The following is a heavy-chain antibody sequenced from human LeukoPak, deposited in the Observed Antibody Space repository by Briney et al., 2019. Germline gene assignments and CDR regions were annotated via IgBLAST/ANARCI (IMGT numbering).Heavy chain of an antibody. V-gene: IGHV3-7*01. Sequence: GRSLRLSCAASGFTFSNYWMSWVRQAPGKGLEWVANIKPDGSEKYYVDSVKGRFTISRDNAKNSLYLQMNSLRAEDTAVYYCARLDAYWGQGTLVTVSS. CDR1: GFTFSNYW. J-gene: IGHJ4*02. CDR2: IKPDGSEK. CDR3: ARLDAY.